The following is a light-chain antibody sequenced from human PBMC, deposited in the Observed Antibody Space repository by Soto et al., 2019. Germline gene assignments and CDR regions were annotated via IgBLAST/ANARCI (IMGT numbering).Light chain of an antibody. Sequence: DIQMTQSPSSLSASVGDRVIITCRASQSISNYLAWYQQKPGKVPKLLIFAASTLQCGAPSRFRGAGSETDFTLTISSLQPEDVATYYCQKYNSAPWTFGQGTKVDIK. CDR1: QSISNY. CDR2: AAS. V-gene: IGKV1-27*01. CDR3: QKYNSAPWT. J-gene: IGKJ1*01.